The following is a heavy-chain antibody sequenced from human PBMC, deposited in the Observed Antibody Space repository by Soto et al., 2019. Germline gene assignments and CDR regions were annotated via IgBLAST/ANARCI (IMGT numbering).Heavy chain of an antibody. CDR3: ARGYSSGWSKWFDP. V-gene: IGHV4-59*01. CDR1: GGSISSYY. CDR2: IYYSGST. J-gene: IGHJ5*02. Sequence: KPSETLSLTCTVSGGSISSYYWSWIRQPPGKGLEWIGYIYYSGSTNYNPSLKSRVTISVDTSKNQFSLKLSSVTAADAAVYYCARGYSSGWSKWFDPWGQGTLVTVSS. D-gene: IGHD6-19*01.